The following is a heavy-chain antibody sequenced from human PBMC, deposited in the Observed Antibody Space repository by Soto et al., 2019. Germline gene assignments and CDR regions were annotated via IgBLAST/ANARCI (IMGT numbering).Heavy chain of an antibody. CDR2: IKQDGGEK. CDR1: GFTFSSYW. CDR3: ARVRNYYDSSGFYSYYFDY. D-gene: IGHD3-22*01. J-gene: IGHJ4*02. V-gene: IGHV3-7*03. Sequence: LRLSCANSGFTFSSYWMSWVRQAPGKGLDWVANIKQDGGEKYYVDSAKGRFTISRDNAKNSLYLQMNSLRAEDTAVYYCARVRNYYDSSGFYSYYFDYWGQGTLLTVSS.